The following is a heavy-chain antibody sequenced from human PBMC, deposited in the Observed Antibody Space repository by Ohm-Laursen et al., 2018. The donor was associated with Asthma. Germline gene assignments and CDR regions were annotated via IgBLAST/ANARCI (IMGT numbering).Heavy chain of an antibody. CDR3: ARSYCGGDCQFGPNWFDP. Sequence: TLSLTCTVSGGSISSGGYSWSWIRQPPGKGLEWIGYIYHSGSTYYNPSLKSRVTISVDRSKNQFSLKLSSVTAADTAVYYCARSYCGGDCQFGPNWFDPWGQGTLVTVSS. V-gene: IGHV4-30-2*01. J-gene: IGHJ5*02. CDR2: IYHSGST. CDR1: GGSISSGGYS. D-gene: IGHD2-21*02.